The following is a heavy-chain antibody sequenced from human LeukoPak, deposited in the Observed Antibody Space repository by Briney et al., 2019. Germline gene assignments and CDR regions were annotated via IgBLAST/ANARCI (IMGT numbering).Heavy chain of an antibody. CDR2: INQDGSEK. J-gene: IGHJ3*02. Sequence: GGSLRLPCAASGFTFSGYWMGWVRQAPGKGLEWVANINQDGSEKSYVESVKGRFTISRDNAKNSLYLQMNSLRAEDTAVYYCAREGYSYGVAAFDIWGQGTMVTVSS. D-gene: IGHD5-18*01. CDR1: GFTFSGYW. V-gene: IGHV3-7*01. CDR3: AREGYSYGVAAFDI.